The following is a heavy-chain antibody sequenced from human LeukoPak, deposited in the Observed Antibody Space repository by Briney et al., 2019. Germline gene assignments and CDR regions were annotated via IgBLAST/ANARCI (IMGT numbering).Heavy chain of an antibody. V-gene: IGHV3-73*01. CDR3: IGCSSSRPPTGFDP. J-gene: IGHJ5*02. D-gene: IGHD6-13*01. CDR2: IRSKANSYAT. CDR1: GFTFSGSA. Sequence: PGGSLRLSCAASGFTFSGSAMHWVRQASGKGLEWVGRIRSKANSYATAYAASVKGRFTISRDDSKNTAYLQMNSLKTEDTAVYYCIGCSSSRPPTGFDPWGQGTLVTVSS.